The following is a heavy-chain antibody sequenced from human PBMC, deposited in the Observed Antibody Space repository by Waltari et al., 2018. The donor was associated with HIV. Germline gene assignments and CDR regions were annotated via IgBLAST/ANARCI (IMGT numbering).Heavy chain of an antibody. CDR3: ATVGGGTRDF. CDR2: IKSQDGGGTT. Sequence: EVQLVESGGGLVKPGGSLRLSCTTSGFTVTDAWMSWVRQAPGGGLEWVGRIKSQDGGGTTYYAAPVKGRVTISGDDSKNTVFLQMNSLKPEDTAVYYCATVGGGTRDFWGQGTLVIVSS. CDR1: GFTVTDAW. V-gene: IGHV3-15*01. D-gene: IGHD3-16*01. J-gene: IGHJ4*02.